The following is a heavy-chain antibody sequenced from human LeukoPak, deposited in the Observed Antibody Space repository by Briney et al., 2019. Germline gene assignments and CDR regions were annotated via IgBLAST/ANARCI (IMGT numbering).Heavy chain of an antibody. D-gene: IGHD1-1*01. CDR3: ARDDGGNWNDLYCYYGMDV. CDR1: GFTFSSYW. V-gene: IGHV3-7*01. J-gene: IGHJ6*02. Sequence: GSLRLSCAASGFTFSSYWMSWVRQAPGKGLEWVANIKQDGSEKYYVDSVKGRFTISRDNAKNSLYLQMNSLRAEDTAVYYCARDDGGNWNDLYCYYGMDVWGQGTTVTVSS. CDR2: IKQDGSEK.